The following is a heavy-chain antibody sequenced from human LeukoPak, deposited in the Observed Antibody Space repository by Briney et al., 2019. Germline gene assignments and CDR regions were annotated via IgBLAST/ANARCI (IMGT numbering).Heavy chain of an antibody. CDR1: GGSFNSYG. Sequence: ASVKVSCKASGGSFNSYGITGVRQAPGQGLEWMGRIIPILDMSNYAQKFQGRVTITADKSTRTAYMEVSSLRSEDTAMYYCAKAGGWLQTQNHYYYHGMDVWGQGTTVTVSS. D-gene: IGHD5-24*01. CDR3: AKAGGWLQTQNHYYYHGMDV. CDR2: IIPILDMS. J-gene: IGHJ6*02. V-gene: IGHV1-69*04.